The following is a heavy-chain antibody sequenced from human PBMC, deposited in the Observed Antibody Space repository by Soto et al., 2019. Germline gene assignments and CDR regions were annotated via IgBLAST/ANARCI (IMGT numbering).Heavy chain of an antibody. CDR3: ARDGDGYND. J-gene: IGHJ4*02. D-gene: IGHD5-12*01. V-gene: IGHV4-61*01. Sequence: LSLTCTVSGGSVSSGSYYWSWIRQTPGKRLEWIGYIYSSGGTSYNPSLKSRVTISVDTSKNQFSLKLSSVTAADTAVYYCARDGDGYNDWGQGTQVTVSS. CDR2: IYSSGGT. CDR1: GGSVSSGSYY.